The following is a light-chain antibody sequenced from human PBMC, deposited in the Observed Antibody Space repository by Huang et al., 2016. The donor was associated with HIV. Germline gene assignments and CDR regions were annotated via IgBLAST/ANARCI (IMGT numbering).Light chain of an antibody. CDR3: QQYNKWPPEYT. Sequence: VMMSQSPATLAASPGVRVTLSCGASQSVNTNLAWYQQKPGQPPRLLIYAASTRATGFPARFAGSGSGTEFTLTIDSLQSDDFAVYYCQQYNKWPPEYTFGQGTRLEIK. CDR1: QSVNTN. J-gene: IGKJ2*01. CDR2: AAS. V-gene: IGKV3-15*01.